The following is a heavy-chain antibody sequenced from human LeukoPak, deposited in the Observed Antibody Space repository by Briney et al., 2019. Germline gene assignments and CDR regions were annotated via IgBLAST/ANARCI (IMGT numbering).Heavy chain of an antibody. CDR3: ARGRPNEGYCSGGSCYGLDY. J-gene: IGHJ4*02. V-gene: IGHV4-34*01. D-gene: IGHD2-15*01. Sequence: SETLSLTCAVYGESSSGYYWSWIRQPPGKGLEWIGEINHSGSTNYNPSLKSRVTISVDTSKNQFSLKLSSVTAADTAVYYCARGRPNEGYCSGGSCYGLDYWGQGTLVTVSS. CDR2: INHSGST. CDR1: GESSSGYY.